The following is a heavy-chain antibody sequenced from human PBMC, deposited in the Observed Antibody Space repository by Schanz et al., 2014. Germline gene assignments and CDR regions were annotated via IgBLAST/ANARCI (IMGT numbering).Heavy chain of an antibody. D-gene: IGHD1-26*01. Sequence: VQLVESGGGLIQPGGSLRLSCAASGFGFSSYGMHWVRQAPGKGLEWVAVIWYDGSNKYYADSVKGRFTISRDNSKNTLFLQMNSLRAEDTAVYYCARDHTTESYYSAGPPIDYWGQGTLLTVSS. CDR1: GFGFSSYG. CDR2: IWYDGSNK. CDR3: ARDHTTESYYSAGPPIDY. V-gene: IGHV3-33*08. J-gene: IGHJ4*02.